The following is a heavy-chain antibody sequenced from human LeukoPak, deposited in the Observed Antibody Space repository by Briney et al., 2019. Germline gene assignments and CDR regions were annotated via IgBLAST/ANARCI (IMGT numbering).Heavy chain of an antibody. CDR3: ASGGGDYNPFDY. CDR1: GFTVSSNY. J-gene: IGHJ4*02. V-gene: IGHV3-53*04. Sequence: PGGSLRLSCAVSGFTVSSNYMSWVRQAPGKGLEWVSVMYSGGSAYYSDSVKGRFTISRHNSKNTLYLEINSLSPDDTAVYYCASGGGDYNPFDYWGQGTLVTVSS. D-gene: IGHD4-17*01. CDR2: MYSGGSA.